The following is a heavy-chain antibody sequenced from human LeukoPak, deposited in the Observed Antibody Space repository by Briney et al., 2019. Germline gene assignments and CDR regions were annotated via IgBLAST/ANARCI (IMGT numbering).Heavy chain of an antibody. J-gene: IGHJ4*02. D-gene: IGHD1-14*01. Sequence: GGSLRLSCAASGFTFSSYAMSWVRQAPGKGLEWVGRTRNKANSYTTEYAASVKGRFTISRDDSKNSLYLQMNSLKTEDTAVYYCARDLVPQTGEYYFDYWGQGTLVTVSS. V-gene: IGHV3-72*01. CDR2: TRNKANSYTT. CDR3: ARDLVPQTGEYYFDY. CDR1: GFTFSSYA.